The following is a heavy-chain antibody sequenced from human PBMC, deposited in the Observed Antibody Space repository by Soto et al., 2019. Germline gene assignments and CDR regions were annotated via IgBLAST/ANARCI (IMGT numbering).Heavy chain of an antibody. Sequence: SETLSLTCTVSGGSISSSSYYWGWIRQPPGKGLEWIGSIYYSGSTYYNPSLKSRVTISVDTSKNQFSLKLSSVTAADTAVYYCARDEAPLSLSGYYRSGWFDPWGQGTLATVSS. CDR2: IYYSGST. CDR3: ARDEAPLSLSGYYRSGWFDP. D-gene: IGHD3-9*01. V-gene: IGHV4-39*07. J-gene: IGHJ5*02. CDR1: GGSISSSSYY.